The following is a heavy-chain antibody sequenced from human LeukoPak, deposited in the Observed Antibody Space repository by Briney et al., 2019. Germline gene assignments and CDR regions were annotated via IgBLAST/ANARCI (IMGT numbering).Heavy chain of an antibody. V-gene: IGHV3-30-3*01. CDR3: ARGLGSDYYDSSGLVN. CDR2: ISYDGSNK. J-gene: IGHJ4*02. Sequence: PGGSLRLSCAASGFTFSSYAMHWVRQAPGKGLEWVAVISYDGSNKYYADSVKGRFTISRDNSKNKLYLQMNSLRAEDTAVYYCARGLGSDYYDSSGLVNWGQGTLVTVSS. D-gene: IGHD3-22*01. CDR1: GFTFSSYA.